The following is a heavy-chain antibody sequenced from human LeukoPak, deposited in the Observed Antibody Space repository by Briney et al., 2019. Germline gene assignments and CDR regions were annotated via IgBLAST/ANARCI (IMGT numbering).Heavy chain of an antibody. CDR3: AREPHYYDSSGTDY. Sequence: PGGSLRLSCAASGFTFSSYWMSWVRQAPGKGLEWVANIKQDGSEKYYVDSVKGRFTISRDNAKNSLYLQMNSLRAEDTAVYYCAREPHYYDSSGTDYWGQGTPVTVSS. CDR2: IKQDGSEK. J-gene: IGHJ4*02. CDR1: GFTFSSYW. D-gene: IGHD3-22*01. V-gene: IGHV3-7*03.